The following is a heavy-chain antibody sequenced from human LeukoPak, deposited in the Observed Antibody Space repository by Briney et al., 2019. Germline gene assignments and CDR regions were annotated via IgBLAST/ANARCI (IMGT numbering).Heavy chain of an antibody. CDR2: IYSGGST. Sequence: GGSLRLSCAASGFTFSDYYMSWVRQAPGKGLEWVSVIYSGGSTYYADSVKGRFTISRDNSKNTLYLQMNSLRAEDTAVYYCAREGAYCGGDCYVREVWVDYWGQGTLVTVSS. CDR1: GFTFSDYY. CDR3: AREGAYCGGDCYVREVWVDY. J-gene: IGHJ4*02. D-gene: IGHD2-21*02. V-gene: IGHV3-53*01.